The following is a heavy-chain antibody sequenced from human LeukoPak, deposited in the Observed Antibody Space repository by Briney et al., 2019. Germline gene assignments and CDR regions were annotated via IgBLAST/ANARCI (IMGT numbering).Heavy chain of an antibody. CDR1: GYSFTSYW. CDR3: ARRYCSGGSCYGWFDP. J-gene: IGHJ5*02. CDR2: IYPGDSDT. Sequence: GESLKISCKGSGYSFTSYWIGWVRRMPGKGLEWMGIIYPGDSDTRYSPSFQGQVTISADKSISTAYLQWSSLKASDTAMYYCARRYCSGGSCYGWFDPWGQGTLVTVSS. D-gene: IGHD2-15*01. V-gene: IGHV5-51*01.